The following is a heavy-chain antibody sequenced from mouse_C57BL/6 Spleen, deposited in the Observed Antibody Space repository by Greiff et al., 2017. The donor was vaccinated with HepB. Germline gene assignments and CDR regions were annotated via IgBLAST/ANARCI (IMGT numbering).Heavy chain of an antibody. CDR2: INPNYGTT. J-gene: IGHJ4*01. V-gene: IGHV1-39*01. D-gene: IGHD2-4*01. CDR3: ARGIYYDYPHYAMDY. CDR1: GYSFTDYN. Sequence: VQLKQSGPELVKPGASVKISCKASGYSFTDYNMNWVKQSNGKSLEWIGVINPNYGTTSYNQKFKGKATLTVDQSSSTAYMQLNSLTSEDSAVYYCARGIYYDYPHYAMDYWGQGTSVTVSS.